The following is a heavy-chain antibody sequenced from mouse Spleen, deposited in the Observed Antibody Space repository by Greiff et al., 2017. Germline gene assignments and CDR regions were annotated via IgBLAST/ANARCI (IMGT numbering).Heavy chain of an antibody. D-gene: IGHD2-14*01. J-gene: IGHJ3*01. CDR2: INPNNGGT. CDR1: GYTFTDYN. CDR3: ARDQGYDWFAY. Sequence: VQLQQSGPELVKPGASVKIPCKASGYTFTDYNMDWVKQSHGKSLEWIGDINPNNGGTIYNQKFKGKATLTVDKSSSTAYMELRSLTSEDTAVYYCARDQGYDWFAYWGQGTLVTVSA. V-gene: IGHV1-18*01.